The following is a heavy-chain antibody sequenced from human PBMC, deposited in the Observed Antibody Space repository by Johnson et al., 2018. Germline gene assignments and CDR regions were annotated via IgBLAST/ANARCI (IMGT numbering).Heavy chain of an antibody. CDR1: GFTFSSYA. J-gene: IGHJ6*02. D-gene: IGHD1-7*01. CDR2: ISDSGGTT. Sequence: VQLVESGGGVVQPGRSLRLSCAASGFTFSSYAMSWVRQAPGKGLEWVSTISDSGGTTYYADSERGRFTISRDNSKNTLFLEMNSLRAEDTAVYFCAKGLGLPYYYYYGLDVWGQGTTVTVS. CDR3: AKGLGLPYYYYYGLDV. V-gene: IGHV3-23*04.